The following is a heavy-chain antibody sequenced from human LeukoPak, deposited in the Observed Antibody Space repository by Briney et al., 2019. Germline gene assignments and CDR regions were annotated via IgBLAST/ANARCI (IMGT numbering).Heavy chain of an antibody. D-gene: IGHD6-19*01. Sequence: GGSLRLSCAASGFTFSSYAMSWVRQAPGKGLEWVSTISGSGDSTYYADSVKGRFTISRDNSKNTLYLQITSLRAEDTAVYYCAKADISSGCLDSWGQGTLVTVSS. V-gene: IGHV3-23*01. CDR3: AKADISSGCLDS. CDR1: GFTFSSYA. J-gene: IGHJ4*02. CDR2: ISGSGDST.